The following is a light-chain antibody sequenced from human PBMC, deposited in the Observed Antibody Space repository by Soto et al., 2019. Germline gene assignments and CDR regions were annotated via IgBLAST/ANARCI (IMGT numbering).Light chain of an antibody. Sequence: IQLTQSQSFLSASVGDIVAISCLASQDIRNTLAWYQQKPGEAPKLLIFAASNLQSGVPSRFSGSGSVTDFTLAITGLHPEDFATYYCLQYYNFSWTFGQGTKVDIK. CDR2: AAS. CDR1: QDIRNT. CDR3: LQYYNFSWT. V-gene: IGKV1-6*01. J-gene: IGKJ1*01.